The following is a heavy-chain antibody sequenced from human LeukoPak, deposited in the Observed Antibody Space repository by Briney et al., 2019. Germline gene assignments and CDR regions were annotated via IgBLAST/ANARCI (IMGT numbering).Heavy chain of an antibody. CDR2: INHSGST. Sequence: SETLSLTCAVYGGSFSGYYWSWIRQPPGKGLEWIGEINHSGSTNYNPSLKSRVTISVDTSKNQFSLKLSSVTAADTAVYYCARAPVGGDSSGYYYIPSYYFDYWGQGTLVTVSS. D-gene: IGHD3-22*01. V-gene: IGHV4-34*01. CDR3: ARAPVGGDSSGYYYIPSYYFDY. CDR1: GGSFSGYY. J-gene: IGHJ4*02.